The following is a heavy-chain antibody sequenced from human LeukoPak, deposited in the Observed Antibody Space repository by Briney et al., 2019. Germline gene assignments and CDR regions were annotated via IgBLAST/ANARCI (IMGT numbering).Heavy chain of an antibody. CDR1: GFTFNTYG. Sequence: PGGSLRLSCAASGFTFNTYGMNWVRQAPGKGLEWVSAISGSGGSTYYADSVKGRFTISRDNSKNTLYLQMNSLRAEDTAVYYCAKSAYYYDSSGYFGYFDYWGQGTLVTVSS. D-gene: IGHD3-22*01. J-gene: IGHJ4*02. CDR3: AKSAYYYDSSGYFGYFDY. CDR2: ISGSGGST. V-gene: IGHV3-23*01.